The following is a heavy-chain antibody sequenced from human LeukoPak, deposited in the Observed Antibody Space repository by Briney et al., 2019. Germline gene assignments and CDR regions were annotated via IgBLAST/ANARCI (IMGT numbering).Heavy chain of an antibody. V-gene: IGHV3-66*01. CDR2: IYSGGST. CDR3: ARRMTSVTTFDY. J-gene: IGHJ4*02. CDR1: GFTVSSNY. D-gene: IGHD4-17*01. Sequence: GGSLRLSCAASGFTVSSNYMSWVRQAPGKGLEWVSVIYSGGSTYYADSVKGRFTISRDNARNSLYLQMSSLRADDTAVYYCARRMTSVTTFDYWGQGTLVTVSS.